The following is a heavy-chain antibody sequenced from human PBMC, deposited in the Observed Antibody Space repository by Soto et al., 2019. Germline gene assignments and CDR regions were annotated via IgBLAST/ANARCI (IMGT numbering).Heavy chain of an antibody. D-gene: IGHD5-18*01. Sequence: SETLSLTCTVSSGSIFSGGYYWSFIRRHPGKGLEWIGYIYYSGTTYYNPSLKSRVTLSVDTSQNQFSLRLGSVTAADTAVYYCASSRYGYDFEYWGQGTLVTVSS. J-gene: IGHJ4*02. CDR1: SGSIFSGGYY. CDR2: IYYSGTT. CDR3: ASSRYGYDFEY. V-gene: IGHV4-31*03.